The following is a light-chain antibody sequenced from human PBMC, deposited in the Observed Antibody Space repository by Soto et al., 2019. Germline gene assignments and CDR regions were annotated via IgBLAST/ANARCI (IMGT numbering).Light chain of an antibody. V-gene: IGLV1-40*01. J-gene: IGLJ1*01. Sequence: VLAQPPSVSGAPGQRVTISCTGSSSNIGAGYDVHWYQQLPGTAPKLLIYGNSNRPSGVPDRFSGSKSGTSASLAITGLQAEDEADYYCQSYDSSLSGSYVFGTGTKVTVL. CDR2: GNS. CDR1: SSNIGAGYD. CDR3: QSYDSSLSGSYV.